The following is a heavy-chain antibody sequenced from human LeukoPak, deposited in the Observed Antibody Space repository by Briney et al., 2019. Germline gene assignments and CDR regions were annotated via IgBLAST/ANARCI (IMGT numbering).Heavy chain of an antibody. Sequence: PGGSLRLSCAATRCSFSAYCMHWVRQAPGKGLVWVSQININGSITTYADSVKGRFTISRDNAKNTLYLQMNSLRAEDTAVYYCATKYAYWGQGTLVTVSS. J-gene: IGHJ4*02. CDR2: ININGSIT. V-gene: IGHV3-74*01. D-gene: IGHD2-2*01. CDR1: RCSFSAYC. CDR3: ATKYAY.